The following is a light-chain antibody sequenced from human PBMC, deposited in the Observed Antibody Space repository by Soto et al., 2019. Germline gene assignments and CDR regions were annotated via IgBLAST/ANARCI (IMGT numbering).Light chain of an antibody. V-gene: IGKV4-1*01. CDR2: WAS. Sequence: DIVMTQSPDSLVVPLGERATTTCRSSQSVFNSSNNKNYLAWYQQKPGQPPKVLIYWASTRESGVPDRCSGSGSGTDITLTISSLQAEDVAVYYCQQYYITPYTFGQGTKLEIK. CDR1: QSVFNSSNNKNY. J-gene: IGKJ2*01. CDR3: QQYYITPYT.